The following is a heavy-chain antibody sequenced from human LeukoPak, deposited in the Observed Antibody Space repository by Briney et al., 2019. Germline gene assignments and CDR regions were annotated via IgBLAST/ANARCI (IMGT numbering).Heavy chain of an antibody. Sequence: ASVKVSCKASGYTFTGYYMHWVRQAPGQGLEWMGWINPGSGGTNYAQKFQGRVAMTRDTSISTAYMELSRLRSDDTAVYYCAREQGGSGTYGVDYWGQGTLVTVSS. CDR2: INPGSGGT. D-gene: IGHD1-26*01. CDR3: AREQGGSGTYGVDY. J-gene: IGHJ4*02. V-gene: IGHV1-2*02. CDR1: GYTFTGYY.